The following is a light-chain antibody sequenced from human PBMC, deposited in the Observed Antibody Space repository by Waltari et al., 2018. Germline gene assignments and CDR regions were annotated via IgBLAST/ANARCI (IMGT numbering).Light chain of an antibody. V-gene: IGKV4-1*01. Sequence: DIVMTQSPDSLALSLGERATIKCDSSQSLLYSSNNKDYLAWFQQKPGQPPKLLISWASTRESGVPDRFSGSGSGTDFTLTISSLQAEDVALYFCQQYYSVPYTFGQGTKLEIK. CDR1: QSLLYSSNNKDY. J-gene: IGKJ2*01. CDR3: QQYYSVPYT. CDR2: WAS.